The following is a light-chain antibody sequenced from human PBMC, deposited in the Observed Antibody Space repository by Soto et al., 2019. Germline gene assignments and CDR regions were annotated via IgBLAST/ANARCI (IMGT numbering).Light chain of an antibody. J-gene: IGKJ4*01. CDR2: AAS. V-gene: IGKV1-5*01. Sequence: DIQMPQSPATLSASVGDRVTITCRASQRVDRWLAWYQQKPGQAPKRLIYAASTLYGGVPSRFSGSGSGTDFALTITSLQAEDFATYYCQQLRMYPSTFGGGTKVDIK. CDR3: QQLRMYPST. CDR1: QRVDRW.